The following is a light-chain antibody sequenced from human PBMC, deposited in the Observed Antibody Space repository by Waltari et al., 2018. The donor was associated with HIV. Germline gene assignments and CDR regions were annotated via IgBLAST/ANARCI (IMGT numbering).Light chain of an antibody. CDR1: RRDVGGYKY. J-gene: IGLJ2*01. V-gene: IGLV2-14*03. CDR3: SSYTSSSTLRV. CDR2: DVS. Sequence: QSALTQPASVSGSPGQSITISCTGTRRDVGGYKYVSWYQQHPGKAPKLMIYDVSNRPSGVSNRFSGSKSGNTASLTISGLQAEDEADYYCSSYTSSSTLRVFGGGTKLTVL.